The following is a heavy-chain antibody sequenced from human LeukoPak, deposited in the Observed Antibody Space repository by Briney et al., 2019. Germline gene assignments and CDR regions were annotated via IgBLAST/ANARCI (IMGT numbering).Heavy chain of an antibody. D-gene: IGHD3-16*01. J-gene: IGHJ4*02. Sequence: GGSLRLSCAASGFTVSSNYMSWVRQAPGKGLEWVANIKQDGSEKYYVDSVKGRFTISRDNAKNSLYLQMNSLRAEDTAVYYCARGLRVFDYWGQGTLVTVSS. CDR1: GFTVSSNY. CDR2: IKQDGSEK. CDR3: ARGLRVFDY. V-gene: IGHV3-7*01.